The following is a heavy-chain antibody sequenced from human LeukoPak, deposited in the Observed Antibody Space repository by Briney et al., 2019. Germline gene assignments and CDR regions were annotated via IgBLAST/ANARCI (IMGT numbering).Heavy chain of an antibody. CDR2: IVPITGMA. CDR1: GGTFSNYK. D-gene: IGHD4-17*01. Sequence: SVKVSCKASGGTFSNYKITWVRQAPGQGLEWMGRIVPITGMANYAQKFQGRVTITADKSTSTAYMELSSLRSEDTAVYYCARPSSTGWFDPWGQGTLVTVSS. CDR3: ARPSSTGWFDP. V-gene: IGHV1-69*02. J-gene: IGHJ5*02.